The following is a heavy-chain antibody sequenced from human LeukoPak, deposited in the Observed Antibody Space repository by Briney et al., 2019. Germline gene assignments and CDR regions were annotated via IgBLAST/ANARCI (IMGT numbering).Heavy chain of an antibody. Sequence: PSETLSLTCAVYGGSFSGYYWSWIRQPPGKGLEWIGEINHSGSTNYNPSLKSRVTISVDTSKNQFSLKLSSVTAADTAVYYCARGYYDFWSGYYQNYYMDVWGKGTTVTVSS. CDR2: INHSGST. J-gene: IGHJ6*03. V-gene: IGHV4-34*01. D-gene: IGHD3-3*01. CDR1: GGSFSGYY. CDR3: ARGYYDFWSGYYQNYYMDV.